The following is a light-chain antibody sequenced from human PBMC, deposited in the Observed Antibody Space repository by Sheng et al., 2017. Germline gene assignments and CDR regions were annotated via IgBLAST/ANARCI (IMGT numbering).Light chain of an antibody. Sequence: DIQMTQSPSSLSASVGDRVTITCQASQDISNHLNWYQQKPGKAPKLLIYDASSLETGVPSRFSGSGSGTDFYFLPSAVCSLKILHYYCQQYESLPYTLVQGPNLEI. CDR1: QDISNH. CDR3: QQYESLPYT. V-gene: IGKV1-33*01. J-gene: IGKJ2*01. CDR2: DAS.